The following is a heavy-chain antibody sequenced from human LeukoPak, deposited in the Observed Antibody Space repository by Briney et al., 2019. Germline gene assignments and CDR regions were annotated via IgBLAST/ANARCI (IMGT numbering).Heavy chain of an antibody. D-gene: IGHD1-26*01. CDR1: GGSFSGYY. CDR2: INHSGST. V-gene: IGHV4-34*01. Sequence: SETLSLTCAVYGGSFSGYYWSWIRQPPGKGLEWIGEINHSGSTNYNPSLKSRVTISVDTSKNQCSLKLSSVTAADTAFYYCASQGHHGKIVGTTLSYFYMDVWGKGTTVTVSS. CDR3: ASQGHHGKIVGTTLSYFYMDV. J-gene: IGHJ6*03.